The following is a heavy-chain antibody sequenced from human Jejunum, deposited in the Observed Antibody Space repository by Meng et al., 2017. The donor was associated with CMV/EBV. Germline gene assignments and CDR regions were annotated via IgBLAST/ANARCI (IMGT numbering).Heavy chain of an antibody. Sequence: TSYGINWVRQAPGQGLEWMGWISAYDGNTKSAQKFQGRVTVTTDTSTNTAYMELRSLRSDDTGVYYCARESRGRGNSGYVFYGMDVWGQGTTVTVSS. CDR2: ISAYDGNT. V-gene: IGHV1-18*01. J-gene: IGHJ6*02. CDR3: ARESRGRGNSGYVFYGMDV. CDR1: TSYG. D-gene: IGHD5-12*01.